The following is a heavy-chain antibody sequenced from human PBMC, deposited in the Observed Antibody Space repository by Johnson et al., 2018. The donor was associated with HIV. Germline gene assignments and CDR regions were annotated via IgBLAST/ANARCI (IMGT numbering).Heavy chain of an antibody. J-gene: IGHJ3*02. D-gene: IGHD1-26*01. CDR3: ASVATQGRSYPGDAFDI. CDR1: GFTFSSYW. Sequence: VQLVESGGGLVQPGRSLRLSCAASGFTFSSYWMHWVRQAPGKGLVWVSRINSDGSSTSYADFVKGRCTISSDNAKITLYLQMNSLRAEDTAVYYCASVATQGRSYPGDAFDIWGQGTMVTVSS. V-gene: IGHV3-74*02. CDR2: INSDGSST.